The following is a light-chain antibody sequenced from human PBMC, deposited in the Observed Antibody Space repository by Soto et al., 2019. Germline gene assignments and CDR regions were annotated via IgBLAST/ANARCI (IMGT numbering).Light chain of an antibody. CDR1: SSDVGGYNY. V-gene: IGLV2-14*01. CDR2: DVS. J-gene: IGLJ7*01. Sequence: QSALTQPASVSGSPGQSITISCTGTSSDVGGYNYVSWYQQHPGKAPKLMIYDVSNRPSGVSNRFSGSKSGNTASLTISGLQAEDEADYYCSSYTSSSIYAVFGGGTPLTVL. CDR3: SSYTSSSIYAV.